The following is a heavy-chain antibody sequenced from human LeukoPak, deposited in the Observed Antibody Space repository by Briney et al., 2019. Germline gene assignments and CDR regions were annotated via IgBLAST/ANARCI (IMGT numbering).Heavy chain of an antibody. J-gene: IGHJ4*02. D-gene: IGHD6-19*01. CDR1: GGSFSGYY. CDR3: ARLLHIAVAGTGDFDY. CDR2: INHSGST. Sequence: SESLSLTWAVYGGSFSGYYWSWMRQPPGKGLEWIGEINHSGSTNYNPSLKSRVTISVDTSKNQFSLKLSSVTAADTAVYYCARLLHIAVAGTGDFDYWGQGTLVTVSS. V-gene: IGHV4-34*01.